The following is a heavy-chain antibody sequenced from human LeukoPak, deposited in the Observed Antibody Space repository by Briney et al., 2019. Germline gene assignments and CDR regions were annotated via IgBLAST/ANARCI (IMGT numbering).Heavy chain of an antibody. D-gene: IGHD4-17*01. V-gene: IGHV1-69*05. CDR1: GGTFSSYA. CDR3: ARSDYVPAFDI. CDR2: IIPIFGTA. Sequence: SVKVSCKASGGTFSSYAISWVRQAPGQGLEWMGGIIPIFGTANYAQKFQGRVTMTTDTSTSTAYMELRSLRSDDTAVYYCARSDYVPAFDIWGQGTMVTVSS. J-gene: IGHJ3*02.